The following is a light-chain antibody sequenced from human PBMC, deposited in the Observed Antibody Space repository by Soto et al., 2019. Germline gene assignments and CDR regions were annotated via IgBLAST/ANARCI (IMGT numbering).Light chain of an antibody. Sequence: QSALTQPASVSGSPGQSITISCTGTSSDVGGYNYVSWYQQHPGKAPKLMIYEVSNRPSGVSTRFSGSKSGNTASRTISGLQAEDYADYSCISDTTSSPHWVFGGGTKLTVL. V-gene: IGLV2-14*01. CDR1: SSDVGGYNY. J-gene: IGLJ3*02. CDR2: EVS. CDR3: ISDTTSSPHWV.